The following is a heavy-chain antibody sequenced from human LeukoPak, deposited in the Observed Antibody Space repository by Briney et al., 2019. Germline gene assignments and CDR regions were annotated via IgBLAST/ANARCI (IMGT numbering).Heavy chain of an antibody. CDR2: ISESGGST. CDR3: AKGGVRPVTTGDY. Sequence: GGSLRLSCAASGFXFTSYAMSWVRQAPGKGPKWVSGISESGGSTYYVDSVKGRFTISRDNSKNTVYLQMNSLRDEDTAIYYCAKGGVRPVTTGDYWGQGTLVTVSS. D-gene: IGHD4-17*01. CDR1: GFXFTSYA. J-gene: IGHJ4*02. V-gene: IGHV3-23*01.